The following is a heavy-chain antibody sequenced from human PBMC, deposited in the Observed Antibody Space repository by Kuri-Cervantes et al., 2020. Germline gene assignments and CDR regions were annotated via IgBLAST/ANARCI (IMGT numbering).Heavy chain of an antibody. CDR2: IYSGGST. CDR1: GFTCSSYA. J-gene: IGHJ4*02. D-gene: IGHD6-13*01. V-gene: IGHV3-66*01. Sequence: GGSLRLSCAASGFTCSSYAMHWVRQAPGKGLEWVSVIYSGGSTYYADAVKGRFTISRDNSKNTLYLQMNRLRAEDTAVYYCARGPPPHIAADNLFFDYWGQGTLVNVSS. CDR3: ARGPPPHIAADNLFFDY.